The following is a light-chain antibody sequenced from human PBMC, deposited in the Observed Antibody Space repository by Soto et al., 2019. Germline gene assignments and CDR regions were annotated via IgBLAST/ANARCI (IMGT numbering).Light chain of an antibody. Sequence: DIQMTQSPSTLSASVGDRVTITCRARQSISIWLAWYQQKPGKAPKLLIYDASILESGVPSRFSGSGSGTEFTLTLSSLQPDDFATYYCRQYNSYRTFGQGTKVEIK. CDR2: DAS. V-gene: IGKV1-5*01. CDR1: QSISIW. CDR3: RQYNSYRT. J-gene: IGKJ1*01.